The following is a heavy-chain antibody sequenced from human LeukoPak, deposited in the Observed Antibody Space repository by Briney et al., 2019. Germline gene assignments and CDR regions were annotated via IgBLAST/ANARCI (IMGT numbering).Heavy chain of an antibody. CDR3: ARDALPLYYDYVWGSYNYYMDV. D-gene: IGHD3-16*01. V-gene: IGHV4-34*01. J-gene: IGHJ6*03. CDR1: GGSFSGYY. CDR2: INHSGST. Sequence: PSETLSLTCAVYGGSFSGYYWSWIRQPPGKGLEWIGEINHSGSTNYNPSLKSLVTISVDTSKNQFSLKLSSVTAADTAVYYCARDALPLYYDYVWGSYNYYMDVWGKGTTVTVSS.